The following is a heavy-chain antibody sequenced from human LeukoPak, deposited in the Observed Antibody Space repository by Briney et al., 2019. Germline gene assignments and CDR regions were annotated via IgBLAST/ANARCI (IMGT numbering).Heavy chain of an antibody. CDR1: GFTFSSYG. CDR2: ISGSGGST. D-gene: IGHD3-9*01. Sequence: AGGSLRLSCAASGFTFSSYGMNWVRQAPGKGLEWVSAISGSGGSTYYADSVKGRFTISRDNSKNTLYLQMNSLRAEDTAVYYCAKDQSADYDILTGYYDGSDDAFDIWGQGTMVTVSS. J-gene: IGHJ3*02. V-gene: IGHV3-23*01. CDR3: AKDQSADYDILTGYYDGSDDAFDI.